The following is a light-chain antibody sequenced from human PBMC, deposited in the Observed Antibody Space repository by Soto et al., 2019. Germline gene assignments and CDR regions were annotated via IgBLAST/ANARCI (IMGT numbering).Light chain of an antibody. Sequence: EVVLTQSPGTLSLSPGERATLSCRASENVSNNYLAWYQQKPGQAPRLLIFGSSDRAAGIPDRFSGSESGTDFTLTIGRLEPEDFAVYFCLQYGSAPTDTFGQGTKLEIK. V-gene: IGKV3-20*01. J-gene: IGKJ2*01. CDR3: LQYGSAPTDT. CDR1: ENVSNNY. CDR2: GSS.